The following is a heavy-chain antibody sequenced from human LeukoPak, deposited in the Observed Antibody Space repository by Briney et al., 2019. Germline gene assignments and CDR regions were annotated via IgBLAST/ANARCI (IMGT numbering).Heavy chain of an antibody. CDR3: ARVYGDHQDLKYYFDY. CDR1: GGTFSSYA. J-gene: IGHJ4*02. Sequence: SVKVSCKASGGTFSSYAISWVRQAPGQGLEWMGGIIPIFGTANYAQKFEGRVTITTDESTSTAYMELSSLRSEDTAVYYCARVYGDHQDLKYYFDYWGQGTLVTVSS. V-gene: IGHV1-69*05. D-gene: IGHD4-17*01. CDR2: IIPIFGTA.